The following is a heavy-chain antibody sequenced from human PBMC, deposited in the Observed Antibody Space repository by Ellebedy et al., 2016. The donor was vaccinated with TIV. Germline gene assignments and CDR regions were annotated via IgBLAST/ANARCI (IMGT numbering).Heavy chain of an antibody. J-gene: IGHJ2*01. CDR1: GFTFSSYA. Sequence: GGSLRLXCAASGFTFSSYAMSWVRQAPGKGLEWVSAISGSGGSTYYADSVKGRFTISRDNAKNTLYLQMNSLRAEDTAVYYCAKGMTYWYFDLWGRGTQVTVSS. CDR3: AKGMTYWYFDL. CDR2: ISGSGGST. V-gene: IGHV3-23*01.